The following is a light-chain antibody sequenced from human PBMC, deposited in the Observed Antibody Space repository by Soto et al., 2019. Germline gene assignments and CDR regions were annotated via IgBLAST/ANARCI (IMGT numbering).Light chain of an antibody. CDR2: GAS. J-gene: IGKJ3*01. CDR1: QSISSSY. V-gene: IGKV3-20*01. Sequence: EIVLTQSPGTLSLSPGERATLSCRASQSISSSYLAWYQQKPGQAPRLLVYGASSRATGIPDRFSGSGSGTDFTLTISILEPEDFAVYYCQQYGSSWFTFGPGTKVDIK. CDR3: QQYGSSWFT.